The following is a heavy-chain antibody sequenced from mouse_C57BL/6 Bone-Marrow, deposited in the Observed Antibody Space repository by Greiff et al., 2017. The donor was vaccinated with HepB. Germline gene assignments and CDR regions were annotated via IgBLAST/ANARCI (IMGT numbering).Heavy chain of an antibody. CDR1: GYTFTSYW. D-gene: IGHD1-1*01. J-gene: IGHJ2*01. CDR2: IDPSDSCT. V-gene: IGHV1-50*01. CDR3: ARGTTVVASDY. Sequence: QVQLQQPGAELVKPGASVKLSCKASGYTFTSYWMQWVKQRPGQGLEWIGEIDPSDSCTNYNQKFKGKATLTVDTSSSTAYMQLSSLTSEDSAVYDCARGTTVVASDYWDRGNTLTVTA.